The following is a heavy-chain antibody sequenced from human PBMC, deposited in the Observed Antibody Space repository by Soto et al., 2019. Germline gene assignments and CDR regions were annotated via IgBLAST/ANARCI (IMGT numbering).Heavy chain of an antibody. J-gene: IGHJ4*02. Sequence: QVQLQESGPGLVKPSETLSLTCTVSSGSISTYYWTWIRQPPGKGLEWIGYGSSSGSTKYNPSLRIRLXXAXDMXKNQFSLWLTSVTTADTAIYYCARSMSAAPYYFDYWGRGTLVTVST. CDR2: GSSSGST. CDR1: SGSISTYY. CDR3: ARSMSAAPYYFDY. V-gene: IGHV4-59*01. D-gene: IGHD6-13*01.